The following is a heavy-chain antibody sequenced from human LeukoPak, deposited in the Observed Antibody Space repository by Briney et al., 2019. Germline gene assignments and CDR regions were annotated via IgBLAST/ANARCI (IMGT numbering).Heavy chain of an antibody. D-gene: IGHD6-13*01. V-gene: IGHV3-11*04. CDR3: ARDQGYSSSWYLPFFDY. Sequence: GGSLRLSCAASGFTFSDYYMSWIRQAPGKGLEWVSYISSSGSTIYYADSVKGRFTISRDNAKNSLYLQMNSLRAEDTAVYYCARDQGYSSSWYLPFFDYWGQGTLVTVSS. J-gene: IGHJ4*02. CDR2: ISSSGSTI. CDR1: GFTFSDYY.